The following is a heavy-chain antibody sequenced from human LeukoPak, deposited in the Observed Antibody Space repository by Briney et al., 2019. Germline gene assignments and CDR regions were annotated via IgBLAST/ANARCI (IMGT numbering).Heavy chain of an antibody. CDR2: ISGSAYDT. CDR1: GFSFKTYA. D-gene: IGHD2-2*01. J-gene: IGHJ4*02. Sequence: GGSLRLSCAASGFSFKTYAMSWVRQAPGKGLEWVSGISGSAYDTSYADPVRGRFSISRDNSKSTVYLQMNSLRAEDTAVYYCAKSSWEQYCSSTSCYFDFWGQGTPVTVSS. CDR3: AKSSWEQYCSSTSCYFDF. V-gene: IGHV3-23*01.